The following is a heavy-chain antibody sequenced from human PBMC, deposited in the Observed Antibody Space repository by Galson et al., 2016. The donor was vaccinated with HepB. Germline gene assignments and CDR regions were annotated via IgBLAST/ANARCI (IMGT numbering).Heavy chain of an antibody. J-gene: IGHJ1*01. D-gene: IGHD4-23*01. CDR3: AKDRYLYGGNSGAAEYFRH. V-gene: IGHV3-48*03. CDR2: ISSGASTI. Sequence: SLRLSCAASGFTFYSSEMNWVRRAPGKGLEWVSYISSGASTIYYADSVKGRFTISRDNSKNTLYLQMNSLRAEDTAVYYCAKDRYLYGGNSGAAEYFRHWGQGTLVTVSS. CDR1: GFTFYSSE.